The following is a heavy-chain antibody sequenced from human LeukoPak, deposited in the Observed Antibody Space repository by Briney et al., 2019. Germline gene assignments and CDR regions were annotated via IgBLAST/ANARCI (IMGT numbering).Heavy chain of an antibody. V-gene: IGHV4-39*01. CDR3: ARTQGQWLVRRPGTWFDS. D-gene: IGHD6-19*01. Sequence: PSETLSLTCTVSGGSISSSSYYWGWIRQPPGKGLEWIGSIDYSGSTYYNSSLKRRVTISGDTTKNQFSLKLSSLTAAETAVYYCARTQGQWLVRRPGTWFDSWGQGTLVTVSS. CDR2: IDYSGST. J-gene: IGHJ5*01. CDR1: GGSISSSSYY.